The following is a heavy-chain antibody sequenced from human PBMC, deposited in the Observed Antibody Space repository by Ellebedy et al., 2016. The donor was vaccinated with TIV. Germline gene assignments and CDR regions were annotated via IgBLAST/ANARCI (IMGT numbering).Heavy chain of an antibody. D-gene: IGHD3-3*01. J-gene: IGHJ4*02. CDR3: ARNYYDFWSGPDY. CDR2: ISGSGGST. CDR1: GFTFSSYA. Sequence: PGGSLRLSCAASGFTFSSYAMSWVRQAPGKGLEWVSSISGSGGSTYNADSVKGRFTISRDNSKNTLYLQMNSLRADDTAVYYCARNYYDFWSGPDYWGQGTLVTVSS. V-gene: IGHV3-23*01.